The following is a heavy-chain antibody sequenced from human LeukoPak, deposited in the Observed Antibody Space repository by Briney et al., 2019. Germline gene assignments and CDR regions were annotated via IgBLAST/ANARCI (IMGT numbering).Heavy chain of an antibody. J-gene: IGHJ4*02. Sequence: PSETLSLTCSVSGGSISNTNYYWGWIRQPPGKGLDWIGSISYSGSTYNNPSLKSRVTISVDTSKNQFSLKLTSVTAADTAVYYCAKSYSDTSLWFFDYWGQGTLVTVSS. V-gene: IGHV4-39*07. CDR2: ISYSGST. CDR3: AKSYSDTSLWFFDY. D-gene: IGHD1-26*01. CDR1: GGSISNTNYY.